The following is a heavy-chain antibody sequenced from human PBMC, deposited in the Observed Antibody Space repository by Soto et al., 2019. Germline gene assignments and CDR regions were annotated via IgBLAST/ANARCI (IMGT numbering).Heavy chain of an antibody. J-gene: IGHJ6*02. CDR3: AREGPAPYYYYGMDV. V-gene: IGHV1-18*01. CDR2: ISAYNGNT. Sequence: QVQLVQSGGEVKKPGASVKVSCKTSGYSFTTYGISWVRQAPGQGLEWMGWISAYNGNTNYAQKLQGRVTMTTDTSTSTAYMELRSLSSDDTAVYYCAREGPAPYYYYGMDVWAQGSTVTVSS. CDR1: GYSFTTYG.